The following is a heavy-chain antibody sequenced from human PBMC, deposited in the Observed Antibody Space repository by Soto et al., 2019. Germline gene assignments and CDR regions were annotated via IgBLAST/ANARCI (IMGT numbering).Heavy chain of an antibody. CDR1: GFTFSSYG. V-gene: IGHV3-33*01. CDR3: ARGAFGVTAAETDDY. J-gene: IGHJ4*02. Sequence: PGGSLRLSCAASGFTFSSYGMHWVRQAPGKGLEWVAVIWYDGSNKYYAESVKGRFTISRDNSKKTLYLQMNSLRAEDTALYYCARGAFGVTAAETDDYWGQGTLVTVSS. CDR2: IWYDGSNK. D-gene: IGHD6-13*01.